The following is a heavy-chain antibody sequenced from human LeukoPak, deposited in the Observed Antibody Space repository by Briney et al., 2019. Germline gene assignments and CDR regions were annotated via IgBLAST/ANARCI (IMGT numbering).Heavy chain of an antibody. CDR2: IYYSGST. J-gene: IGHJ6*02. D-gene: IGHD2-2*01. Sequence: PSETLSLTCTVSGGSIRSCGYYWSWIRQHPGKGLEWIGYIYYSGSTHYNPSLKSRVTISVDKSKNQFSLKLSSVTAADTAVYYCARDVVPAASGMDVWGQGTTVTVSS. V-gene: IGHV4-31*03. CDR1: GGSIRSCGYY. CDR3: ARDVVPAASGMDV.